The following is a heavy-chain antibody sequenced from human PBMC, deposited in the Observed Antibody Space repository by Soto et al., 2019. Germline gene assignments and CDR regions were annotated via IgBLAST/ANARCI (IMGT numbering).Heavy chain of an antibody. J-gene: IGHJ6*03. D-gene: IGHD3-10*01. CDR3: ARKWVRGYYYYYYMDV. CDR2: INHSGST. CDR1: GGSFSGYY. V-gene: IGHV4-34*01. Sequence: SETLSLTCAVYGGSFSGYYWSWIRQPPGKGLEWIGEINHSGSTNYNPSLKSRVTISVDTSKNQFSLKLSSVTAADTAVYYCARKWVRGYYYYYYMDVWGKGTTVTVSS.